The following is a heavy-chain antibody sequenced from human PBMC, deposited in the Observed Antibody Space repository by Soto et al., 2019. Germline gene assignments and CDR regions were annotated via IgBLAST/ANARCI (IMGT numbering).Heavy chain of an antibody. J-gene: IGHJ4*02. D-gene: IGHD5-18*01. CDR3: AYIQLWFWDPYFFDY. CDR1: GFTFSSYA. V-gene: IGHV3-23*01. CDR2: ISGSGGST. Sequence: GGSLRLSCAASGFTFSSYAMSWVRQAPGKGLEWVSAISGSGGSTYYADSVKGRFTISRDNSKNTLYLQMNSLRAEDTAVYYCAYIQLWFWDPYFFDYWGQGTLVTVSS.